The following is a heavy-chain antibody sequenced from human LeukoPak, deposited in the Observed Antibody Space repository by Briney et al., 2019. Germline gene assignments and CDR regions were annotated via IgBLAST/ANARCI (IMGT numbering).Heavy chain of an antibody. Sequence: SETLSLTCAVYGGSFSGYYWSWIRQPPGKGLEWIGEINHSGSTNYNPSLKSRVTISVDMSKNQFSLKLSSVTAADTAVYYCARGLEQLVSLGAFDIWGQGTMVTVSS. D-gene: IGHD6-13*01. CDR2: INHSGST. CDR1: GGSFSGYY. J-gene: IGHJ3*02. CDR3: ARGLEQLVSLGAFDI. V-gene: IGHV4-34*01.